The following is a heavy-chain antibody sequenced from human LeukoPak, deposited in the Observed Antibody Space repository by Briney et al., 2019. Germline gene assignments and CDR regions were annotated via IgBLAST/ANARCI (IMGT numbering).Heavy chain of an antibody. Sequence: PSQTLSLTYTVSGGSISSGSYYWSWIRQPAGKGLEWIGRIYTSGSTNYNPSLKSRVTISVDTSKNQFSLKLSSVIAADTAVYYCARTTEGYCSSASCFGFSYSYYMDVWGKGTTVTISS. CDR1: GGSISSGSYY. CDR2: IYTSGST. J-gene: IGHJ6*03. CDR3: ARTTEGYCSSASCFGFSYSYYMDV. V-gene: IGHV4-61*02. D-gene: IGHD2-2*01.